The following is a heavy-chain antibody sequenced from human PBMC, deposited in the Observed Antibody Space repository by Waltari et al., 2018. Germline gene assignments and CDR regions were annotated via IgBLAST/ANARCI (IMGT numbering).Heavy chain of an antibody. CDR3: ARDSSCSSTRCYYKHGMDV. CDR2: ISNDGSNK. J-gene: IGHJ6*02. Sequence: QVQLVESGGGVVQPGRSLRTACAAPALRFRTIVYNAVRPAPGQGLEWVSVISNDGSNKYYADSVKGRFTISRDNSKNTLYLQMNSLRAEDTAVYYCARDSSCSSTRCYYKHGMDVWGQGTTVTVSS. V-gene: IGHV3-30*03. CDR1: ALRFRTIV. D-gene: IGHD2-2*01.